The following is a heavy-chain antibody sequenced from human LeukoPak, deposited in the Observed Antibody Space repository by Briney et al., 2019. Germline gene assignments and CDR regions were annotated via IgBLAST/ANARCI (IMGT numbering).Heavy chain of an antibody. D-gene: IGHD2-21*01. CDR3: AKDVVYYYYYMDV. J-gene: IGHJ6*03. V-gene: IGHV3-30*02. Sequence: GGSLRLSCAASGFTFSSYGMHWVRQAPGKGLEWVAFIRYDGSNKYHADSVKGRFTISRDNSKSTLYLQMNSLRAEDTAVYYCAKDVVYYYYYMDVWGKGTTVPVSS. CDR1: GFTFSSYG. CDR2: IRYDGSNK.